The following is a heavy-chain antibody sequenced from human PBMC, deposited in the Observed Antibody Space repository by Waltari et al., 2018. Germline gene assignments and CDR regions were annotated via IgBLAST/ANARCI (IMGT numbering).Heavy chain of an antibody. CDR3: ARGGGGDWEWFDP. V-gene: IGHV4-59*01. CDR1: GGSISGFY. Sequence: QVQLQESGPSLLKPSETLSLICTVSGGSISGFYWSWVRQPPGKGLAWIGYIYYTGSTNFNPSLKSGVNMSVDTSKNQFSLKLSSVTAADTAFYYCARGGGGDWEWFDPWGQGTLVTVSS. J-gene: IGHJ5*02. CDR2: IYYTGST. D-gene: IGHD2-21*02.